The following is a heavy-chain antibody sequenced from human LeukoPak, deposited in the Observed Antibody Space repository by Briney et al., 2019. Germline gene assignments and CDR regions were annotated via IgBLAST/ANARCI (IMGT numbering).Heavy chain of an antibody. D-gene: IGHD3-22*01. Sequence: SETLSLTCAVYGGSFSGYSWSRIRQSPGKGLEWIGEINHSGSTNYNPSLKSRVTISVDTSKNQFSLKLSSVTAADTAVYYCASQAQVIGNYWGQGTLVTVSS. CDR3: ASQAQVIGNY. J-gene: IGHJ4*02. CDR2: INHSGST. V-gene: IGHV4-34*01. CDR1: GGSFSGYS.